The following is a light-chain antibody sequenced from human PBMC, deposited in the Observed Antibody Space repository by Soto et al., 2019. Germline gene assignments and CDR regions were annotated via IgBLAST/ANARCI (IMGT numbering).Light chain of an antibody. J-gene: IGKJ1*01. V-gene: IGKV2-28*01. CDR3: MQALQTPRT. Sequence: DIVMTQSPLSLPVTPGEPASISCRSSQSLLHSNGYNYLDWYLQKPGQSPQLLIYLGSNRASGVHDRFSGSGSGTGFTLKISRVEAEDVGVYDCMQALQTPRTCGQGNKVDIK. CDR2: LGS. CDR1: QSLLHSNGYNY.